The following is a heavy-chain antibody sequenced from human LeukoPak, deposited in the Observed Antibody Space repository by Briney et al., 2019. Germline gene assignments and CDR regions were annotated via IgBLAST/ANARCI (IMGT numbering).Heavy chain of an antibody. CDR2: ISYDGSNN. J-gene: IGHJ4*02. D-gene: IGHD1-26*01. V-gene: IGHV3-30*03. CDR1: GFTFSSYG. Sequence: PGRSLRLSCAASGFTFSSYGMHWVRQAPGKGLEWVAVISYDGSNNDYADSVKGRFTISRDNAKNSLYLQMNSLRAEDTAVYYCASSELPLSFDYWGQGTLVTVSS. CDR3: ASSELPLSFDY.